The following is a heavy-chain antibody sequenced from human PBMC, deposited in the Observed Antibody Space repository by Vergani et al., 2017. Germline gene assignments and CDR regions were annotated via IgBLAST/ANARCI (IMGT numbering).Heavy chain of an antibody. J-gene: IGHJ5*02. V-gene: IGHV5-51*03. CDR3: AGGEGDSYGARRYNWFDP. CDR2: IYPGDSDT. Sequence: EVQLVQSGAEVKKPGESLKISCKGSGYSFTSYWIGWVRQMPGKGLEWMGIIYPGDSDTRYSPSFQGHVTISADKSISTAYLQWSSLKASDTAMYYWAGGEGDSYGARRYNWFDPWGQGTLVTVSS. D-gene: IGHD5-18*01. CDR1: GYSFTSYW.